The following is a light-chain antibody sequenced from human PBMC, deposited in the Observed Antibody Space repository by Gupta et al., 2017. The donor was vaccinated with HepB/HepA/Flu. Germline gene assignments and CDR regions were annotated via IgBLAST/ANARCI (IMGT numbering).Light chain of an antibody. J-gene: IGLJ2*01. V-gene: IGLV8-61*01. Sequence: QTVVTQEPSFSMSPGETVTLTCGLSSGSVSTSNYPSWYQQTPGQAPRTLIHSTNTRSSGVPDRFSGSIVGNKAALTITGAQTDDESDYYCVLYVGRGISVFGGGTKLTVL. CDR2: STN. CDR3: VLYVGRGISV. CDR1: SGSVSTSNY.